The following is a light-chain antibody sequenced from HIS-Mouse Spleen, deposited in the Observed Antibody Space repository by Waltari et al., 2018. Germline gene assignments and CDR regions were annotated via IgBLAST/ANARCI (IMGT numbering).Light chain of an antibody. V-gene: IGLV3-25*03. J-gene: IGLJ2*01. CDR3: QSADSSGTYVV. CDR1: ALPKQY. Sequence: SYELTQPPSVSVSPGQTARITCSGDALPKQYAYWYQQKPGQAPVLVIYKDSERPSGIPERCSGASSGTTVTLTSSGVQAEDEADYYCQSADSSGTYVVFGGGTKLTVL. CDR2: KDS.